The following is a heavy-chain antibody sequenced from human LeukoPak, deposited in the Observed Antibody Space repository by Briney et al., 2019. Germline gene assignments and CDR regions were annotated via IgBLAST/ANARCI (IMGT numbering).Heavy chain of an antibody. J-gene: IGHJ3*02. D-gene: IGHD2-15*01. CDR2: IKDDGSER. CDR3: TRDQGYCSGGRCYSVFDI. Sequence: GGSLRLSCAVSGFTFGRYWMGWVRQAPGKGLEWVAHIKDDGSERYYADSVKGRFIMSRDNAKNAVYLQVNSLTAEDTAVYYCTRDQGYCSGGRCYSVFDIWGQGTMVTVSS. V-gene: IGHV3-7*01. CDR1: GFTFGRYW.